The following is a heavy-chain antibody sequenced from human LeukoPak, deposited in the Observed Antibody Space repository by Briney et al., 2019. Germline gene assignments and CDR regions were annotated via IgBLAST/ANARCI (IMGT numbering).Heavy chain of an antibody. CDR2: IYYSGST. D-gene: IGHD6-19*01. V-gene: IGHV4-30-4*01. J-gene: IGHJ5*02. CDR3: ATLTPGISVAGLGHNWFDP. CDR1: GGSISSGDYY. Sequence: SETLSLTCTVSGGSISSGDYYWSWIRQPPGKGLEWIGYIYYSGSTHYNPSLKSRVTISVDTPKNQFSLKLSSVTASDTAVYYCATLTPGISVAGLGHNWFDPWGQGTPVTVSS.